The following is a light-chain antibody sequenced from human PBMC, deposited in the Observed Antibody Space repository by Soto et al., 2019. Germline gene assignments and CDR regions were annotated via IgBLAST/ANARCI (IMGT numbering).Light chain of an antibody. Sequence: EIVLTQSPGTLSLSPGERATLSCRASQSVGSSYLGWYQQKPGQAPRLLIYEALNRATGIPARFSGSGSGTDFTLTISSLEPEDFAVYYCQQRNNWPLTFGGGTKVDI. CDR3: QQRNNWPLT. V-gene: IGKV3D-20*02. CDR2: EAL. CDR1: QSVGSSY. J-gene: IGKJ4*02.